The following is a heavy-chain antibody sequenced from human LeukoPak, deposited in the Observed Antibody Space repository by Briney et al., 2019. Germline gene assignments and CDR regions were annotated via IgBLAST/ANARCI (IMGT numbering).Heavy chain of an antibody. CDR3: ARGRGSSWYYFDY. CDR2: IYTSGNT. D-gene: IGHD6-13*01. CDR1: GGPISSYY. J-gene: IGHJ4*02. Sequence: TSETLSLTCTVSGGPISSYYWSWVRQPAGKGLEWIGRIYTSGNTNYNPSLKGRVTMSVDTSKNQFSLNLSSVTAADTAVYYCARGRGSSWYYFDYWGQGTLVTVSS. V-gene: IGHV4-4*07.